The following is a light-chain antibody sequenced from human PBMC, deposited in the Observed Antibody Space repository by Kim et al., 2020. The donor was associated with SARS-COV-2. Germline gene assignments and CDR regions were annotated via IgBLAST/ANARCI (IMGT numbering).Light chain of an antibody. Sequence: VSVSPVQPASITCSGDKLGDKFAGWYQQKPGQSPVLVIYQDSKRPSGIPERFSGSNSGNTATLTISGTQAMDEADYYCQAWDSSTVFGTGTKVTVL. CDR1: KLGDKF. J-gene: IGLJ1*01. CDR3: QAWDSSTV. V-gene: IGLV3-1*01. CDR2: QDS.